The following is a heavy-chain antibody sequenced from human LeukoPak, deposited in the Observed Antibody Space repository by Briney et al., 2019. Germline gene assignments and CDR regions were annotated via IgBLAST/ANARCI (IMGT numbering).Heavy chain of an antibody. CDR3: ARDLYYYDSSGGGPYNWFDP. Sequence: SETLSLTCTVSGGSISSYYWSWIRQPPGKGLEWIGYIYYSGSTNYNPSLKSRVTISVDTSKSQFSLKLSSVTAADTAVYYCARDLYYYDSSGGGPYNWFDPWGQGTLVTVSS. CDR2: IYYSGST. V-gene: IGHV4-59*01. J-gene: IGHJ5*02. D-gene: IGHD3-22*01. CDR1: GGSISSYY.